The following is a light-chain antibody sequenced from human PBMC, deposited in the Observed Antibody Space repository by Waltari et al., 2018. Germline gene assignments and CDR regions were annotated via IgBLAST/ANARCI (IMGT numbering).Light chain of an antibody. V-gene: IGLV1-44*01. CDR1: SSHIGSNT. CDR2: SNN. J-gene: IGLJ3*02. CDR3: AAWDDSLNGRV. Sequence: QSVLTQPPSASGTPGQRVTIPCSGSSSHIGSNTVNWYQQLPGTAPKLLIYSNNPRPSGVPDRFSGSKSGTSASLAISGLQSEDEADYYCAAWDDSLNGRVFGGGTKLTVL.